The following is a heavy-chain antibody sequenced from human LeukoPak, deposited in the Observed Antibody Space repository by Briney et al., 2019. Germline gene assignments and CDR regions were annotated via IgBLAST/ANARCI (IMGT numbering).Heavy chain of an antibody. Sequence: ASETLSLTCTVSGSSISSYYWSWIRQPPGKGLEWMGYIYYSGSTNYNPSLKSRVTISVDTSKNQFSLKLSSVTAADTAVYYCARVFRGYSYGWVDYWGQGTLVTVSS. V-gene: IGHV4-59*01. CDR1: GSSISSYY. J-gene: IGHJ4*02. D-gene: IGHD5-18*01. CDR3: ARVFRGYSYGWVDY. CDR2: IYYSGST.